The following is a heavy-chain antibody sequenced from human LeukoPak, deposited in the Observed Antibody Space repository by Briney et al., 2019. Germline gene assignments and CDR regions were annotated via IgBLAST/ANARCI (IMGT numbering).Heavy chain of an antibody. CDR1: GFILSGSG. Sequence: GGSLRLSCAASGFILSGSGIHWVRQASGKGLEWVGRIRSNSNNYATSYAASVKGRFTVSRDDSRNTAYLTMNSLETEDTAIYYCTRLDEAADGFVRGAVTRAYDIWGQGTMVTVSS. D-gene: IGHD3-10*01. V-gene: IGHV3-73*01. CDR2: IRSNSNNYAT. CDR3: TRLDEAADGFVRGAVTRAYDI. J-gene: IGHJ3*02.